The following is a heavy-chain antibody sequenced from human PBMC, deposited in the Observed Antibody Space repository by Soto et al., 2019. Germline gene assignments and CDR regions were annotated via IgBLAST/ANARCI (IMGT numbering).Heavy chain of an antibody. D-gene: IGHD5-12*01. CDR3: ARESLSGHESPYFDY. V-gene: IGHV1-18*04. Sequence: QVQLVQSGAEVKKPGASVKVSCKASGYTFTSYGISWVRQAPGKGLEWMGWMSAYNGNTNYAQKLQGRVTRPTDTPTTSPYKELKSRRSDDTVVYYCARESLSGHESPYFDYWGQGTLGTDSS. CDR1: GYTFTSYG. CDR2: MSAYNGNT. J-gene: IGHJ4*02.